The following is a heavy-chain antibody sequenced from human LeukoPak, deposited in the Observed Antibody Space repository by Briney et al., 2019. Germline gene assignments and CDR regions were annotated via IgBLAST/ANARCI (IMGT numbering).Heavy chain of an antibody. Sequence: ASVKVSCKASGGTFSSYAISWVRQAPGQGLEWMGGIIPIFGTANYAQKFQGRVTITADESTSTAYMELSSLRSEDTAVYYCATPKGIYSSSFWRAFDIWGQGTMVTVSS. J-gene: IGHJ3*02. V-gene: IGHV1-69*13. D-gene: IGHD6-6*01. CDR3: ATPKGIYSSSFWRAFDI. CDR2: IIPIFGTA. CDR1: GGTFSSYA.